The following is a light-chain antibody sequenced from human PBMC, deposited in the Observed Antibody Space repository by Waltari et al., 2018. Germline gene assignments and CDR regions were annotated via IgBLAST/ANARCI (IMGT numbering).Light chain of an antibody. CDR3: ALYMGSGIWV. J-gene: IGLJ3*02. CDR1: SGSLPTTSY. Sequence: QTVVTQEPSLSVSTGGTVNLTCALSSGSLPTTSYATWYQQTPGQAPRTLVYKANARSSGVPDRFSGSIRGNTAALTITGAQADDESDYYCALYMGSGIWVFGGGTRLTVL. V-gene: IGLV8-61*01. CDR2: KAN.